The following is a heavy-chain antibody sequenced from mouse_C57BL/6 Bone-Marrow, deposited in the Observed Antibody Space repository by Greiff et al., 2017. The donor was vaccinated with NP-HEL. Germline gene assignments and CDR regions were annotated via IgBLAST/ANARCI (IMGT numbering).Heavy chain of an antibody. CDR3: ASEYYDSYFDY. J-gene: IGHJ2*01. V-gene: IGHV14-3*01. CDR2: IVPANGNT. CDR1: GFNIKNTY. Sequence: VQLQQSVAELVKPGASVKLSCTASGFNIKNTYIHWVKQRPEQGLEWIGKIVPANGNTKYAAKFKGKATITADTSSNTAYMQLSSLTADDTAIYCCASEYYDSYFDYWGQGTTLTVSS. D-gene: IGHD1-1*01.